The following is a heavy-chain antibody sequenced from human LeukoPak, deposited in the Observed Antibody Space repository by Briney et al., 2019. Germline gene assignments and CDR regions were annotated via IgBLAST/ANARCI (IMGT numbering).Heavy chain of an antibody. D-gene: IGHD4-11*01. J-gene: IGHJ4*02. CDR1: GFTFSSYG. CDR2: IKSKTDGGTT. Sequence: PGGTLRLSCAASGFTFSSYGMNWVRQAPGKGLEWVGHIKSKTDGGTTDYAAPVKGRFTISRDDSKNTLYLQMNSLKTEDTGVYYCATYSNYAFWGQGTLVTVSS. V-gene: IGHV3-15*01. CDR3: ATYSNYAF.